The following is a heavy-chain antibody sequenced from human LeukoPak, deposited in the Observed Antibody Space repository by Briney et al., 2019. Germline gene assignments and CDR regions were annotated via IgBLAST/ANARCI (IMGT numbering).Heavy chain of an antibody. Sequence: NPGGSLRLSRVGSGLIFSNAWMSWIRQAPGKGLQWVGHTKSKTDGGTTEYAAPVKGRFTISRDDSKNTLYLQMNSLKNEDAALYYCTALGAASEYWGKGALVTVSS. CDR3: TALGAASEY. V-gene: IGHV3-15*01. CDR2: TKSKTDGGTT. CDR1: GLIFSNAW. J-gene: IGHJ4*02. D-gene: IGHD2-15*01.